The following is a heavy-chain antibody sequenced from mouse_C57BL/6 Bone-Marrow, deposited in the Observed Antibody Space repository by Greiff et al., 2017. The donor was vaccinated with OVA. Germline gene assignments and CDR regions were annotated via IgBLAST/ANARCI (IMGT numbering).Heavy chain of an antibody. CDR2: IRSKSNNYAT. D-gene: IGHD1-1*01. J-gene: IGHJ4*01. Sequence: EVKLVESGGGLVQPKGSLKLSCAASGFSFNTYAMNWVRQAPGTGLEWVARIRSKSNNYATYYADSVKDRFTISRDDSESMLYLQMNNLKTEDTAMYYCVRHKTTVVANYAMDYWGQGTSVTVSS. CDR3: VRHKTTVVANYAMDY. V-gene: IGHV10-1*01. CDR1: GFSFNTYA.